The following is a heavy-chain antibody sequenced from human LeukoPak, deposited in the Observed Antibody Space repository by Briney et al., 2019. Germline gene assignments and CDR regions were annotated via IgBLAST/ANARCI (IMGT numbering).Heavy chain of an antibody. V-gene: IGHV1-8*01. CDR3: ARGRAARTYYYYYMDV. CDR2: MNPNSGNT. J-gene: IGHJ6*03. D-gene: IGHD6-6*01. CDR1: GYTFTSYD. Sequence: ALVKVSCKASGYTFTSYDINWVRQATGQGLEWMGWMNPNSGNTGYAQKFQGRVTMTRNTSISTAYMELSSLRSEDTAVYYCARGRAARTYYYYYMDVWGKGTTVTVSS.